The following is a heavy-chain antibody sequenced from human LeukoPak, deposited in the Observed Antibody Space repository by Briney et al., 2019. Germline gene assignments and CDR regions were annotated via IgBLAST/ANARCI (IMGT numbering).Heavy chain of an antibody. D-gene: IGHD3-10*01. J-gene: IGHJ5*02. V-gene: IGHV3-23*01. CDR1: GFTFSNYA. CDR2: ISGNAKNT. Sequence: GGSLRLSCAASGFTFSNYAMGWVRQAPGPGLEWVSSISGNAKNTYYADSVRGRFSLSRDTSKNILYLQMNSLRAEDTAVYSCAKDIMGDRDSGNYGWFDPWGLGTLGTVSS. CDR3: AKDIMGDRDSGNYGWFDP.